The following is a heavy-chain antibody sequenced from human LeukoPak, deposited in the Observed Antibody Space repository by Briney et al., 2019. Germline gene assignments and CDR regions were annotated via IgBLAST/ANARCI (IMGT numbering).Heavy chain of an antibody. CDR3: ARCVVVVAATPSYFDY. Sequence: ASVKASCKASGYTFTSYGISWVRQAPGQGLEWMGWISAYNGNTNYAQKLQGRVTMTTDTSTSTAYMELRSLRSDDTAVYYCARCVVVVAATPSYFDYWGQGTLVTVSS. J-gene: IGHJ4*02. CDR2: ISAYNGNT. CDR1: GYTFTSYG. D-gene: IGHD2-15*01. V-gene: IGHV1-18*04.